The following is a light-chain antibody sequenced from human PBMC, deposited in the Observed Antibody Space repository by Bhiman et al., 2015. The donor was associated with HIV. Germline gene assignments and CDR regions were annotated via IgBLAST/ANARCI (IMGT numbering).Light chain of an antibody. J-gene: IGLJ1*01. CDR1: SSDIGSSNY. CDR2: EVT. CDR3: SSYAGNDNCV. Sequence: QSALTQPRSVSGSPGQSVTISCTGASSDIGSSNYVSWYQQHPGKAPKLMIYEVTKRPSGVPDRFSGSKSGNTASLTVSGLQAEDEADYYCSSYAGNDNCVFGTGTKVTVL. V-gene: IGLV2-8*01.